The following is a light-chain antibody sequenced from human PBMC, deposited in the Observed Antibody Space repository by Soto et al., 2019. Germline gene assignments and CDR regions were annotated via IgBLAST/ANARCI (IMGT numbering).Light chain of an antibody. CDR1: QSVTSSY. V-gene: IGKV3-20*01. J-gene: IGKJ1*01. CDR2: GAS. Sequence: EIVLTQSPGTLSLSPGERATLSCRARQSVTSSYLAWYQQKLGQAPRLLIYGASSRATGIPDRFSGSGSGTDFTLTISRLEPEDFAVYYCQQYGSSPPTFGKGTKVEIK. CDR3: QQYGSSPPT.